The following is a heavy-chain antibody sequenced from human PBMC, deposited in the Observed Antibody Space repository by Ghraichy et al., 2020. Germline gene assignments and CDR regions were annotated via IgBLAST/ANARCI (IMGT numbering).Heavy chain of an antibody. CDR2: IYYSGST. J-gene: IGHJ4*02. D-gene: IGHD5-12*01. CDR1: GGSVSSGSYY. CDR3: TRGYSGYSGFDY. Sequence: LSLTCTVSGGSVSSGSYYWSWIRQPPGKGLEWIGYIYYSGSTNYNPSLKSRVTISVDTSKNQFSLKLSSVTAADTAVYYCTRGYSGYSGFDYWGQGTLVTVSS. V-gene: IGHV4-61*01.